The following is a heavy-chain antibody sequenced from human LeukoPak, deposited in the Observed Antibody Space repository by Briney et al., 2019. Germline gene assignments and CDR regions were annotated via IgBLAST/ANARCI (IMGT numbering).Heavy chain of an antibody. D-gene: IGHD5-18*01. V-gene: IGHV1-69*05. Sequence: ASVKVSCKASGGTFSSYAISWVRQAPGQGLEWMGGIIPIFGTANYAQKFQGRVTITTDESTSTAYMELSSLRSEDTAVYYCARELPRRGYSYVSILSNWFDPWGQGTLVTVSS. CDR3: ARELPRRGYSYVSILSNWFDP. J-gene: IGHJ5*02. CDR1: GGTFSSYA. CDR2: IIPIFGTA.